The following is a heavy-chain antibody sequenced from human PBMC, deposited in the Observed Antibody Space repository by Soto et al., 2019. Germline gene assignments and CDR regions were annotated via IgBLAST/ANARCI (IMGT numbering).Heavy chain of an antibody. V-gene: IGHV1-69*13. Sequence: SVKVSCNASGGTFSSYSVSWVRQAPGQGLEWMGGIIPIFGTANYAQKFQGRVTITADESTSTAYMELSSLRSEDTAVYYCARDYDSSGYYAFDIWGQGTMVTVSS. CDR3: ARDYDSSGYYAFDI. J-gene: IGHJ3*02. D-gene: IGHD3-22*01. CDR2: IIPIFGTA. CDR1: GGTFSSYS.